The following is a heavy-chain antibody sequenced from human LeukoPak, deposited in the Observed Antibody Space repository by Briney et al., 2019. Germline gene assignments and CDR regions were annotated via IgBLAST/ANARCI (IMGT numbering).Heavy chain of an antibody. CDR3: ARGGTYASGWYEGVAFDI. J-gene: IGHJ3*02. V-gene: IGHV3-13*05. Sequence: GGSLRLSCAASGFTFSSYDMHWVRQATGKGLEWVSAIGTAGDPYYPGSVKGQFTISRENAKNSLYLQMNSLRAGDTAVYYCARGGTYASGWYEGVAFDIWGQGTMVTVSS. D-gene: IGHD6-19*01. CDR1: GFTFSSYD. CDR2: IGTAGDP.